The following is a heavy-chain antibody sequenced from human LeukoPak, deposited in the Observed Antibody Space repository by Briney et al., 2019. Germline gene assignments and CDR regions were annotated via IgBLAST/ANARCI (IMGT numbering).Heavy chain of an antibody. D-gene: IGHD4-17*01. Sequence: GGPLRLSCAASGFTFSSYSMNWVRQAPGKGLEWVSSISSSSSYIYYADSVKGRFTISRDNAKNSLYLQMNSLRAEDTAVYYCARDVSVTLFDYWGQGTLVTVSS. CDR2: ISSSSSYI. CDR1: GFTFSSYS. V-gene: IGHV3-21*01. CDR3: ARDVSVTLFDY. J-gene: IGHJ4*02.